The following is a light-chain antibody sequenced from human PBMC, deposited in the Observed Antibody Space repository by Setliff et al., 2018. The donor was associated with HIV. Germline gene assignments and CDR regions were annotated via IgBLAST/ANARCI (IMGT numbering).Light chain of an antibody. CDR3: SSYTSSSTLYV. V-gene: IGLV2-14*03. CDR1: SSDVGAYNY. CDR2: DVS. J-gene: IGLJ1*01. Sequence: QSALTQPASVSGSPGQSITISCTGTSSDVGAYNYVSWYQQHPGKAPKLMIYDVSHWPSGVSNRFSGSKSGNTASLTISGLQAEDEADYYCSSYTSSSTLYVFGTGTKVTVL.